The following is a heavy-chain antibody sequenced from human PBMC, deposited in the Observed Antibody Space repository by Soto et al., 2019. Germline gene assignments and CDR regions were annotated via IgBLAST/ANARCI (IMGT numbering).Heavy chain of an antibody. V-gene: IGHV3-23*01. J-gene: IGHJ6*03. CDR1: GFSFSTYG. D-gene: IGHD3-16*01. Sequence: DVQLLESGGGLAQRGGSLRLSCAASGFSFSTYGMTWVRQAPGKGLEWVSYGGSGGSTYYADSVKGRFTISRDNSKNTLDLQMNRLRAEDTAVYYCVKFRGRAYHYYYMDVWGNGTTVTVSS. CDR3: VKFRGRAYHYYYMDV. CDR2: YGGSGGST.